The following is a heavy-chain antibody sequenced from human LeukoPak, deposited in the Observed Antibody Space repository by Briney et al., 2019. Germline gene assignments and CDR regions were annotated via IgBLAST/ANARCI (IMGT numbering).Heavy chain of an antibody. D-gene: IGHD5-12*01. CDR2: ISYSGST. CDR3: ARFQEATLKNYFDY. Sequence: PSETLSLTCTVSGGSISRYYWSWIRQPPGKGLEWIGYISYSGSTNYNPSLKSRVTISVDTSKNQFSLRLSSVTAADTAVYYCARFQEATLKNYFDYWGQGTLVTVSS. CDR1: GGSISRYY. V-gene: IGHV4-59*01. J-gene: IGHJ4*02.